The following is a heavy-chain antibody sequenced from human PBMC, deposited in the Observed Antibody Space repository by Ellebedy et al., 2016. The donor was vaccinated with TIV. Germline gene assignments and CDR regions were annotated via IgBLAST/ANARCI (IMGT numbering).Heavy chain of an antibody. V-gene: IGHV1-8*01. D-gene: IGHD3-3*01. J-gene: IGHJ4*02. Sequence: ASVKVSCXASGYTFTSYDINWVRQATGQGLEWMGWMNPNSGNTGYAQKFQGRVTMTEDTSTDTAYTELSSLRSEDTAVYYCAAYDFWSGFDYWGQGTLVTVSS. CDR1: GYTFTSYD. CDR3: AAYDFWSGFDY. CDR2: MNPNSGNT.